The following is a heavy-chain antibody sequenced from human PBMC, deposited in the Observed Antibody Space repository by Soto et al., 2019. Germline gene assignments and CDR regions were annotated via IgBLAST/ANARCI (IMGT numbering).Heavy chain of an antibody. CDR1: GFGFSDYT. V-gene: IGHV3-21*05. J-gene: IGHJ4*02. Sequence: EVQLVESGGGLVKPGGSLRLSCVASGFGFSDYTMNWVRQAPGKRLEWLSFITASSSDVRYAASVTGRFTVSRDNAKNSLYLQMDSLRAEYTAVDYCARDGWLTATYSWVPGTLVTVSS. CDR3: ARDGWLTATYS. D-gene: IGHD4-17*01. CDR2: ITASSSDV.